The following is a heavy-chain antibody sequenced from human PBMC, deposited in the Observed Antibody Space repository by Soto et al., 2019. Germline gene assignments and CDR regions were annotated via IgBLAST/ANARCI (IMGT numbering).Heavy chain of an antibody. CDR2: IYFSGST. D-gene: IGHD2-2*01. CDR3: AVYSTGVVPAAMFPSYFDY. J-gene: IGHJ4*02. CDR1: GGSISSGGYY. Sequence: SETLSLTCTVSGGSISSGGYYWSWIRQHPGKGLEWIGYIYFSGSTYYYPSLKSRVTISVDTSKNQFSLKLSSVTAADTAVYYCAVYSTGVVPAAMFPSYFDYWGQGTLVTVSS. V-gene: IGHV4-31*03.